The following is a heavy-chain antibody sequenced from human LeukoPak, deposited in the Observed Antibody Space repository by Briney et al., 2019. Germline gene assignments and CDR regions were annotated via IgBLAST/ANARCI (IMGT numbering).Heavy chain of an antibody. CDR1: GFTFSSYE. CDR3: ARGIGRFDY. D-gene: IGHD2-15*01. Sequence: PGGSLRLSCAASGFTFSSYEMNWVRQAPGKGLEWVSYISSSGSTIYYADSVKGRFTISRDNAKNSLCLQMNSLRAEDTALYYCARGIGRFDYWGQGTLVTVSS. CDR2: ISSSGSTI. J-gene: IGHJ4*02. V-gene: IGHV3-48*03.